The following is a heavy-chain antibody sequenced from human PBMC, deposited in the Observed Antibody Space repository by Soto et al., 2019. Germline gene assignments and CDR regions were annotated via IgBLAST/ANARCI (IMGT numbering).Heavy chain of an antibody. CDR3: ARDGTEYYGEYYDY. Sequence: TGGSLRIGCATSGFTFSDYYMSWIRQAPGKGLEWVSYIGTRGNTKYYADSVRGRFTISRDNAKNSLYLQMNSLRADDTAVYYCARDGTEYYGEYYDYWGQGIPVTVYS. D-gene: IGHD4-17*01. J-gene: IGHJ4*02. CDR1: GFTFSDYY. CDR2: IGTRGNTK. V-gene: IGHV3-11*01.